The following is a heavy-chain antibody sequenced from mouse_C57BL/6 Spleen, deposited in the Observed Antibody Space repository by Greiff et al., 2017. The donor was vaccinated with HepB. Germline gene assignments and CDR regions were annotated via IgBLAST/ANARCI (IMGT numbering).Heavy chain of an antibody. CDR3: TRATGRGFAY. CDR1: GYTFTDYE. CDR2: IDPETGGT. V-gene: IGHV1-15*01. D-gene: IGHD4-1*02. Sequence: QVQLQQSGAELVRPGASVTLSCKASGYTFTDYEMHWVKQTPVHGLEWIGAIDPETGGTAYNQKFKGKAILTADKSSSTAYLELRSLTSEDSAVYYWTRATGRGFAYWGQGTLVTVSA. J-gene: IGHJ3*01.